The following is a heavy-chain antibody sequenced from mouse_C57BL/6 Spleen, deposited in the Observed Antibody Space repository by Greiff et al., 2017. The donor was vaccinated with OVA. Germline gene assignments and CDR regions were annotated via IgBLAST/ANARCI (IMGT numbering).Heavy chain of an antibody. Sequence: VQLQQSGAELVRPGASVKLSCTASGFNIKDDYMHWVKRRPEQGLEWIGWIDPENGDTEYASKFQGKATITADTSSNTAYLQLSSLTSEDTAVYYCTTKRSSGPFDYWGQGTTLTVSS. D-gene: IGHD3-2*02. CDR2: IDPENGDT. J-gene: IGHJ2*01. CDR1: GFNIKDDY. V-gene: IGHV14-4*01. CDR3: TTKRSSGPFDY.